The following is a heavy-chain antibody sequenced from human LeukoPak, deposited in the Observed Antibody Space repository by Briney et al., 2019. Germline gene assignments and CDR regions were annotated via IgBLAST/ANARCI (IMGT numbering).Heavy chain of an antibody. D-gene: IGHD5-24*01. V-gene: IGHV3-33*08. CDR3: ANNFDY. J-gene: IGHJ4*02. CDR1: GFTFSSYW. Sequence: GGSLRLSCVASGFTFSSYWMHWVRQAPGKGLEWVAVIWHDGSNKYYADSVKGRFIISRDNSKNTLYLQMNSLRVEDTAVYYCANNFDYWGQGTLVTVSS. CDR2: IWHDGSNK.